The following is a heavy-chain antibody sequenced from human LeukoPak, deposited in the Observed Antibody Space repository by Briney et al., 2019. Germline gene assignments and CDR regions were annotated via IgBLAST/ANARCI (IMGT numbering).Heavy chain of an antibody. V-gene: IGHV3-23*01. CDR2: INGSGGSK. Sequence: PGGSLRLSCAASGFTFSSYAMSWLRQAPGKGLEGVSAINGSGGSKYYADSVKSRFSICRDNFKNTLYLQMNSLRAEDTAVYYCAKDHCPPYCSNGVFFDYWGQGTLVTVSS. CDR1: GFTFSSYA. D-gene: IGHD2-8*01. CDR3: AKDHCPPYCSNGVFFDY. J-gene: IGHJ4*02.